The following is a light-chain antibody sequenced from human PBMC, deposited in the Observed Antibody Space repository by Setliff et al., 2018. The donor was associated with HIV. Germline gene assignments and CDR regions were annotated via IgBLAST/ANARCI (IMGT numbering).Light chain of an antibody. CDR1: SSNIGSNT. J-gene: IGLJ2*01. Sequence: ALAQPPSASGTPGQRVTISCSGSSSNIGSNTVNWYQQLPGTAPKLLNYSNNQRPSGVPDRFSGSKSGTSASLAISGLQSEDEADYYCAAWDDSLNVLVFGGGTKVTVL. CDR2: SNN. V-gene: IGLV1-44*01. CDR3: AAWDDSLNVLV.